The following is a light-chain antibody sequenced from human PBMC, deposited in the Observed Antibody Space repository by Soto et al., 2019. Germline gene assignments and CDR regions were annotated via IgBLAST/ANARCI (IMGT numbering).Light chain of an antibody. CDR1: QSVSSY. Sequence: EIVLTQSPATLSLSPVEIATLSCRASQSVSSYLAWYQQKPGQAPRLLIYDASNRATGIPARFSGSGSGTDFALTSSSLEPEDFAVYYCQQRSNWPPAFGQGTRLEIK. CDR3: QQRSNWPPA. CDR2: DAS. V-gene: IGKV3-11*01. J-gene: IGKJ5*01.